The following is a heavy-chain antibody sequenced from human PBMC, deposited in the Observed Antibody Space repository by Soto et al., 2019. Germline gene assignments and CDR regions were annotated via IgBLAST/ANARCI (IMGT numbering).Heavy chain of an antibody. Sequence: PSETLSVACPVYVGSFSGYYWSWIRQSPVKGLEWIGLVNLGGNTNYSPPLKSRATISIDVSKNQFSLSLTSLTAADSAVYFCARTMTTVTTLGMDVWGQGTTVTVSS. V-gene: IGHV4-34*01. CDR3: ARTMTTVTTLGMDV. CDR2: VNLGGNT. CDR1: VGSFSGYY. D-gene: IGHD4-4*01. J-gene: IGHJ6*02.